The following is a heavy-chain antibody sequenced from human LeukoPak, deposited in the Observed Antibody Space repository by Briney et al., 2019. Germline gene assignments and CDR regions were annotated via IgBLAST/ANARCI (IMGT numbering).Heavy chain of an antibody. J-gene: IGHJ6*02. CDR2: IYYSGST. CDR1: GGSIIRSDYY. V-gene: IGHV4-39*01. CDR3: AREVSSADYYHYYGMDV. D-gene: IGHD2-2*01. Sequence: SETLSLTCTVSGGSIIRSDYYWGWIRQPPGKGLEWIGSIYYSGSTYYNPSLKSRVTISVDTSKNQFSLQLNSVTAADTAIYYCAREVSSADYYHYYGMDVWGQGTSVTVPS.